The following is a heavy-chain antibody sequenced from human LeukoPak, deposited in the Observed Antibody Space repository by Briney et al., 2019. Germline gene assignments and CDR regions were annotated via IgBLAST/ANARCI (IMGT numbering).Heavy chain of an antibody. D-gene: IGHD1-26*01. CDR2: IYYSGST. Sequence: SETLSLTCTVSGGSISSYYWSWIRQPPGKGLEWIGYIYYSGSTNYNPSLKSRVTISVDTSKNQFSLKLSSVTAADTAVYYCARHKGDSGSYYVLFDYWGQGTLVTVSS. V-gene: IGHV4-59*08. J-gene: IGHJ4*02. CDR3: ARHKGDSGSYYVLFDY. CDR1: GGSISSYY.